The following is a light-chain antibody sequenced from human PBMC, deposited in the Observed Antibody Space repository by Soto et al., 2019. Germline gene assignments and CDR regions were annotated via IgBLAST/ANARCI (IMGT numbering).Light chain of an antibody. Sequence: EIVMTQSPATLSVSPGERATLSCRASQSVSSNLAWYQQKTGQAPRLLIYGASTRATGIPARFSGSGSGTAFTLTISSLQSEDFAVYYCQQYNNWPPLMYTFGQGTKLEIK. CDR1: QSVSSN. CDR3: QQYNNWPPLMYT. CDR2: GAS. J-gene: IGKJ2*01. V-gene: IGKV3-15*01.